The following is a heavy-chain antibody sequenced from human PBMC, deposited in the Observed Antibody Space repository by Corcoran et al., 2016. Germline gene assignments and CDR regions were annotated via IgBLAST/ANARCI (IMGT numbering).Heavy chain of an antibody. CDR3: ASHANTRGGTMVRGAPAQFDY. Sequence: QLQLQESGPGLVKPSETLSLTCTVSGGSISSSSYYWGWIRQPPGKGLEWIGSIYYSGSTYYNPPLKSRVTISVDTSKNQFSLKLSSVTAADTAVYYCASHANTRGGTMVRGAPAQFDYWGQGTLVTVSS. CDR2: IYYSGST. CDR1: GGSISSSSYY. D-gene: IGHD3-10*01. J-gene: IGHJ4*02. V-gene: IGHV4-39*01.